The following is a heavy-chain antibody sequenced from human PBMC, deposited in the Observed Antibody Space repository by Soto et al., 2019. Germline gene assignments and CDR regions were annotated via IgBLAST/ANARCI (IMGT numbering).Heavy chain of an antibody. Sequence: ASVEATSKACGFTLACCGIWWAYHDHEQGLEWMGWISAYNGNTKYAQKLQGRVTMTTDTSTSTAYMELRSLRSDDTAVYYCARVWAQNWFDPWGQGTLVTVSS. D-gene: IGHD7-27*01. J-gene: IGHJ5*02. CDR3: ARVWAQNWFDP. CDR2: ISAYNGNT. V-gene: IGHV1-18*01. CDR1: GFTLACCG.